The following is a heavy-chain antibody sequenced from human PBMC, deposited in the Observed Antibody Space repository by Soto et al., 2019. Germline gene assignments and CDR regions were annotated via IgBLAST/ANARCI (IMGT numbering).Heavy chain of an antibody. CDR1: GVTFSNHA. Sequence: HPGGSLRLSCAASGVTFSNHAMSWARQAPGKGLEWVSYISSSSSTIYYADSVKGRFTISRDNSKNSLYLQMNSLRAEDTAVYYCARDFAYIWGSSTTPFDYWGQGTLVTVSS. D-gene: IGHD3-16*01. V-gene: IGHV3-48*01. J-gene: IGHJ4*02. CDR2: ISSSSSTI. CDR3: ARDFAYIWGSSTTPFDY.